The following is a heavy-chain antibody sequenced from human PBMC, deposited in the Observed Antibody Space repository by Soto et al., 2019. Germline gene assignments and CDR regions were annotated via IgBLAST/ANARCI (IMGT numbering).Heavy chain of an antibody. Sequence: QVQLQESGPGLVRPSETLSLTCFVSGDSISGFNWWSWVRQSPGKALEWIGEIFHSGSPKHNPSLKSRVTILVDKSKNHFSLNLTSVTAADTAIYYCARSRYGRFGLDVWGQGTTVAVSS. D-gene: IGHD3-16*02. CDR1: GDSISGFNW. CDR3: ARSRYGRFGLDV. V-gene: IGHV4-4*02. CDR2: IFHSGSP. J-gene: IGHJ6*02.